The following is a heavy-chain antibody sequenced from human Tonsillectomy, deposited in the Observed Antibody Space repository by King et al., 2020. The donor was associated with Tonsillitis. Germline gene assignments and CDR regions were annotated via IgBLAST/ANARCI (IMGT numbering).Heavy chain of an antibody. CDR1: GFRFDESA. Sequence: VQLVESGGAFVQPGRSLRLSCIASGFRFDESAMHWVRQAPGKGLEWVPSINWDSNIRDYADSVEGRFTISRDDAKNSLYLQMNSLRPEDTALYFCAKDFDFNSELSIDYWGQGTLVTVSS. V-gene: IGHV3-9*01. D-gene: IGHD1-14*01. CDR3: AKDFDFNSELSIDY. J-gene: IGHJ4*02. CDR2: INWDSNIR.